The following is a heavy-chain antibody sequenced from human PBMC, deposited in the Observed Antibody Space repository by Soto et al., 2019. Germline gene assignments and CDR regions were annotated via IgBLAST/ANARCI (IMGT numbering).Heavy chain of an antibody. V-gene: IGHV3-30*18. D-gene: IGHD6-13*01. CDR3: AKENQHLVHDY. J-gene: IGHJ4*02. CDR2: ISHDGSDK. Sequence: GGSLRLSCAASGFTFRNYGMHWVRQAPGKGLEWAAVISHDGSDKYYADSMKGRFIISRDNSENTLFLNMNSLKPEDTAVYYCAKENQHLVHDYWGQGTLVTVSS. CDR1: GFTFRNYG.